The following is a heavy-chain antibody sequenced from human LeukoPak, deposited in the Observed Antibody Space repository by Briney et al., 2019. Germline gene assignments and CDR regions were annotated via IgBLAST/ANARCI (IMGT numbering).Heavy chain of an antibody. J-gene: IGHJ6*03. CDR3: AKDYSRSSGSQFPDYYYYMDV. D-gene: IGHD3-10*01. CDR2: IRYDGSNK. CDR1: GFTFGSYG. Sequence: GGSLRLSCAASGFTFGSYGMHWVRQAPGKGLEWVAFIRYDGSNKYYADSVKGRFTISRDNSKNTLYLQMNSLRAEDTAVYYCAKDYSRSSGSQFPDYYYYMDVWGKGTTVTISS. V-gene: IGHV3-30*02.